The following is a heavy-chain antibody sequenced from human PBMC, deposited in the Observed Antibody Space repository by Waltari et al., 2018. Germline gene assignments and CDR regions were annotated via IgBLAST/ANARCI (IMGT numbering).Heavy chain of an antibody. D-gene: IGHD6-19*01. J-gene: IGHJ4*02. V-gene: IGHV3-21*01. CDR1: GFTFIRYS. Sequence: EENLVASGGGLVKPGGSVRRAGAASGFTFIRYSMSWVRQAPGKGLELGSSIDDRSAYIYYADLVKGRFTISRDNAENSLYLQMDSLTAEDTAVYYCARGGRSGWYEGWGQGTLVTVSS. CDR3: ARGGRSGWYEG. CDR2: IDDRSAYI.